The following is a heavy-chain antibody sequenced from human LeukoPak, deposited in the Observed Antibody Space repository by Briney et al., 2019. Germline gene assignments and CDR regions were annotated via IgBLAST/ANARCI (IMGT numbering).Heavy chain of an antibody. CDR2: TNHSGST. V-gene: IGHV4-34*01. CDR3: ARDRFAHYYDSSGYYPDWYFDL. CDR1: GGSFSGYY. J-gene: IGHJ2*01. D-gene: IGHD3-22*01. Sequence: SETLSLTCAVYGGSFSGYYWSWIRQPPGKGLEWIGETNHSGSTNYNPSLKSRVTISVDTSKNQFSLKLSSVTAADTAVYYCARDRFAHYYDSSGYYPDWYFDLWGRGTLVTVSS.